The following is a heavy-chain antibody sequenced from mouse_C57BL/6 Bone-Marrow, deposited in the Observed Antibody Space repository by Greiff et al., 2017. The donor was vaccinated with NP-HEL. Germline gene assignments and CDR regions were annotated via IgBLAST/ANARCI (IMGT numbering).Heavy chain of an antibody. D-gene: IGHD3-1*01. CDR1: GYTFTSYG. CDR3: ARFLGYFDY. J-gene: IGHJ2*01. V-gene: IGHV1-81*01. CDR2: IYPRSGNT. Sequence: VQRVESGAELARPGASVKLSCKASGYTFTSYGISWVKQRTGQGLEWIGEIYPRSGNTYYNEKFKGKATLTADKSSSTAYMELRSLTSEDSAVYFCARFLGYFDYWGQGTTLTVSS.